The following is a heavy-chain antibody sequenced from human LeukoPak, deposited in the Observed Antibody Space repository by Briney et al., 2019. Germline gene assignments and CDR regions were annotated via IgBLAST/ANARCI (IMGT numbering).Heavy chain of an antibody. J-gene: IGHJ6*02. CDR1: GFTFSSYG. CDR3: AKDRLTTVNYYYYGMDV. CDR2: ISYEGGNK. Sequence: GRSLRLSCAASGFTFSSYGVHWVCQAPGKGLEWVAVISYEGGNKYYADSVKGRFTISRDNSKNTLYLQMNSLRAEDTAVYYCAKDRLTTVNYYYYGMDVWGQGTTVTVPS. V-gene: IGHV3-30*18. D-gene: IGHD4-11*01.